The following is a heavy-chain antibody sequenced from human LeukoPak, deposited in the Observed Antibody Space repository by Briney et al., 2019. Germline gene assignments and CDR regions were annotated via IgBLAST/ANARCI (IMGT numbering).Heavy chain of an antibody. CDR3: ASTSNIQHWFAANDAFDI. Sequence: ASVKVSCKASGYTFTSCGISWVRQAPGQGLEWMGWISAYNGNTNYAQKHQSRVTMTTNTSTSTAYMELRSLRSDDTAVYYCASTSNIQHWFAANDAFDIWGQGTMVTVSS. J-gene: IGHJ3*02. D-gene: IGHD2-15*01. CDR2: ISAYNGNT. CDR1: GYTFTSCG. V-gene: IGHV1-18*01.